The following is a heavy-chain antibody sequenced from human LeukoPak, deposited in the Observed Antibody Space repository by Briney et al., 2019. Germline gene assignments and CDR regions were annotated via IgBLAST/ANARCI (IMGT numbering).Heavy chain of an antibody. V-gene: IGHV3-23*01. Sequence: GGSLRLSCAASGFTFSSYGMHWVRQAPGKGLEWVSAISGSGGSTYYADSVKGRFTISRDNSKNTLYLQMNSLRAEDTAVYYCAKGVHYDFWSGYYPLGAYDAFDIWGQGTMVTVSS. CDR3: AKGVHYDFWSGYYPLGAYDAFDI. CDR2: ISGSGGST. CDR1: GFTFSSYG. J-gene: IGHJ3*02. D-gene: IGHD3-3*01.